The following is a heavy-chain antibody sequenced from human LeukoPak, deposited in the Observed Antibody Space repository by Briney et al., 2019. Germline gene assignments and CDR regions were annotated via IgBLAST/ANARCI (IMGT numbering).Heavy chain of an antibody. CDR2: MNPNSGNT. CDR1: GYTFTSYD. J-gene: IGHJ3*02. V-gene: IGHV1-8*03. CDR3: ARWVYCSSTSCRDAFDI. Sequence: ASVKVSCKASGYTFTSYDINWVRQATGQGLEWMGWMNPNSGNTGYAQKFQGRVTITRNTSISTAYMELSSLRSEDTAVYNCARWVYCSSTSCRDAFDIWGQGTMVTVSS. D-gene: IGHD2-2*01.